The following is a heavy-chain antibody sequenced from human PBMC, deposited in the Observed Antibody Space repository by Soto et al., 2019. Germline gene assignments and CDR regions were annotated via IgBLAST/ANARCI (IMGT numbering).Heavy chain of an antibody. D-gene: IGHD6-19*01. CDR3: AQDSSGWYGFDF. V-gene: IGHV2-5*02. Sequence: QITLKESGPTLVKPTQTLTLTCTVSGFSLNTRGVGVGWIRQPPGKALEWLALMYWDDDKRYSPSLSSRLTIPKDTSKNRVVLTMTNMDPVDTATYYCAQDSSGWYGFDFWGQGTLVTVSS. J-gene: IGHJ4*02. CDR1: GFSLNTRGVG. CDR2: MYWDDDK.